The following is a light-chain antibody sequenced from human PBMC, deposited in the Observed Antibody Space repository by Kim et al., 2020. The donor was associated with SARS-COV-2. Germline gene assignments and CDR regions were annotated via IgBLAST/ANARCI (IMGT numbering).Light chain of an antibody. CDR3: QQSYSTWT. Sequence: SASVGDRVTITCRASQSISSYLNWYQQKPGKAPKLLIYAASSLQSGVPSRFSGSGSGTDFTLTISRLQPEDFATYYCQQSYSTWTFGQGTKVDIK. CDR2: AAS. J-gene: IGKJ1*01. V-gene: IGKV1-39*01. CDR1: QSISSY.